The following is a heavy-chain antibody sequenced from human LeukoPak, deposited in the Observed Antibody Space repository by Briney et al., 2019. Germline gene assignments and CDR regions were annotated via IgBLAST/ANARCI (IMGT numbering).Heavy chain of an antibody. V-gene: IGHV3-66*02. Sequence: AGGSLRLSCAASGFTVSSNYMSWVRQAPGKGLEWVSVSYSGGSTYYADSVKGRFTISRDNSKNTLYLQMNSLRAEDTAVYYCASSSDSSSWVYYYYYMDVWGKGTTVTVSS. CDR2: SYSGGST. CDR3: ASSSDSSSWVYYYYYMDV. D-gene: IGHD6-13*01. CDR1: GFTVSSNY. J-gene: IGHJ6*03.